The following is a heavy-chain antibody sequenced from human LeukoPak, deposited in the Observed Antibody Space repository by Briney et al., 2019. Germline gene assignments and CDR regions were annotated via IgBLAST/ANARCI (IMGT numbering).Heavy chain of an antibody. D-gene: IGHD3-22*01. J-gene: IGHJ4*02. CDR3: ARHYDTSGYWFYFDH. CDR2: IYYSGNT. V-gene: IGHV4-59*08. Sequence: SETLSLTCTVSGGSISSYYWSWIRQPPGKGLEWIGYIYYSGNTNHNPSLKSRVTISLDTSKNQFSLKLSSVTAADAAVYYCARHYDTSGYWFYFDHWGQGTLLTVSS. CDR1: GGSISSYY.